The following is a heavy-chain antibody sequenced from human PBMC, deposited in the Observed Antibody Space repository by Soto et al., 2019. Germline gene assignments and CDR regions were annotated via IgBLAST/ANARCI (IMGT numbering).Heavy chain of an antibody. CDR2: INHSGRV. Sequence: SETLSLTCAVYGGCFSGHSWTWIRQSPGKGLEWIGDINHSGRVNYSPSLKSRVTISLDTSKNQFSLTLSAVTAADTAMYYCSTRAYDTNGYYRFDPWGQGTLVTVS. D-gene: IGHD3-22*01. J-gene: IGHJ5*01. CDR1: GGCFSGHS. CDR3: STRAYDTNGYYRFDP. V-gene: IGHV4-34*01.